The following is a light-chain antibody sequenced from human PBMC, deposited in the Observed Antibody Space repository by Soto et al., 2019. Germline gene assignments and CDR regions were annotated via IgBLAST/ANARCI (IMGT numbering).Light chain of an antibody. CDR1: QGIRSW. V-gene: IGKV1D-12*01. Sequence: DIQMTQSPSSVSASVVYRVTITWRASQGIRSWLAWYQQKPGKAPKLLIYAASSLQSGVPSRFSGSGSATDFSLTISSLQPEDFATYFCQQADSFPLTLGGGTKVDIK. J-gene: IGKJ4*01. CDR3: QQADSFPLT. CDR2: AAS.